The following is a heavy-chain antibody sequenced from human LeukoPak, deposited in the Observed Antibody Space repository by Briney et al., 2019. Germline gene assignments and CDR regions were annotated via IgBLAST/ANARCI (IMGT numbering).Heavy chain of an antibody. D-gene: IGHD3-3*01. CDR3: ARGDYDFWSGYYNAEYFQH. V-gene: IGHV1-2*02. CDR1: GYTFTGYY. J-gene: IGHJ1*01. Sequence: ASVKVSCKASGYTFTGYYMHWVRQAPGQGLEWMGWINPNSGGTNYAQKFQGRVTMTRDTSISTAYMELSRLRSDDTAVYYCARGDYDFWSGYYNAEYFQHWGQGTLVTVSS. CDR2: INPNSGGT.